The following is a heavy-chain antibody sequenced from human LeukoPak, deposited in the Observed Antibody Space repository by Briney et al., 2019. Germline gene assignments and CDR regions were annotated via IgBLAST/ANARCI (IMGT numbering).Heavy chain of an antibody. Sequence: PGGSLRLSCAASGFTFSSYAMSWVRQAPGKGLEWVSFISGNGGSTYYADSVKGRFTISRDISKNTLSLQMNSLRVEDTAVYYCVKHRCSGGFCPGDYWGQGTLVTVSS. CDR1: GFTFSSYA. D-gene: IGHD2-15*01. V-gene: IGHV3-23*01. CDR3: VKHRCSGGFCPGDY. CDR2: ISGNGGST. J-gene: IGHJ4*02.